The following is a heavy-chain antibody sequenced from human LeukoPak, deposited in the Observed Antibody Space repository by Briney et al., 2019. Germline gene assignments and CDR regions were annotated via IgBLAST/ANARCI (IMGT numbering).Heavy chain of an antibody. CDR3: AXXXXXXXYVWGSYRYNNWFDP. Sequence: ASVKVSCKASGYTFTGYYMHWVRQAPGQGLEWMGWINPNSGGTNYAQKFQGRVTMTRDTSISTAYMELSRLRSDDTAVYYCAXXXXXXXYVWGSYRYNNWFDPWGQGTLVTVSS. J-gene: IGHJ5*02. D-gene: IGHD3-16*02. V-gene: IGHV1-2*02. CDR1: GYTFTGYY. CDR2: INPNSGGT.